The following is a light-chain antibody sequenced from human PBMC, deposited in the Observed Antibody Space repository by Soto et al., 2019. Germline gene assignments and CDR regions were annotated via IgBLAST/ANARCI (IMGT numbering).Light chain of an antibody. J-gene: IGLJ2*01. Sequence: QSVLTQPPSVSGAPWQRVTISCTGSSSNIGAGYDVHWYQQLPGTAPKLLIYGNSNRPSGVPDRFSGSKSGTSASLAITGLQAEDEAGYYCQSYDSSLSGSVFGGGTKL. CDR2: GNS. V-gene: IGLV1-40*01. CDR3: QSYDSSLSGSV. CDR1: SSNIGAGYD.